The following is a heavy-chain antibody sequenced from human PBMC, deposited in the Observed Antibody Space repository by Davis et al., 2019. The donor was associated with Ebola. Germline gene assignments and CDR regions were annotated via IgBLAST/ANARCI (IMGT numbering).Heavy chain of an antibody. CDR1: GFTFDDYT. J-gene: IGHJ6*02. CDR3: AKDRLRFLDYYYGMDV. Sequence: PGGSLRLSCAASGFTFDDYTMHWVRQAPGKGLEWVSLISWDGGSTYYADSVKGRFTISRDNSKNSLYLQMNSLRTEDTALYYCAKDRLRFLDYYYGMDVWGQGTTVTVSS. V-gene: IGHV3-43*01. CDR2: ISWDGGST. D-gene: IGHD3-3*01.